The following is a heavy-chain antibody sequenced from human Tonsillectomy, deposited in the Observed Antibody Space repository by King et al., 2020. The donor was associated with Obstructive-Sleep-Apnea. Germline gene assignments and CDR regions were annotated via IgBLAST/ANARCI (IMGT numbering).Heavy chain of an antibody. CDR2: IKSKTDGGTT. V-gene: IGHV3-15*01. Sequence: VQLVESGGGLVKPGGSLRLSCAASGFTFSNAWMSWVRQAPGKGLEWVGRIKSKTDGGTTDYAAPLKGRFTISRDDLKNTLYLQMNSLKTEDTAVYYCTTDRRYFDWLLPFDYWGQGTLVTVSS. J-gene: IGHJ4*02. CDR3: TTDRRYFDWLLPFDY. D-gene: IGHD3-9*01. CDR1: GFTFSNAW.